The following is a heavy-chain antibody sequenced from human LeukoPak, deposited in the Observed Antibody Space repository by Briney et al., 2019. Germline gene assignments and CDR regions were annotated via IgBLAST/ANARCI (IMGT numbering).Heavy chain of an antibody. V-gene: IGHV3-53*01. J-gene: IGHJ1*01. Sequence: GGSLRLSCTASGFSVRTTYMSWVRQAPGKGLEWVSVLYTGGGTDHADSVKGRFTISRDNSKNTVSLQMNSLRGEDTAVYYCAKDDAWGRYKDWGQGTLVTVSS. CDR1: GFSVRTTY. D-gene: IGHD3-16*01. CDR2: LYTGGGT. CDR3: AKDDAWGRYKD.